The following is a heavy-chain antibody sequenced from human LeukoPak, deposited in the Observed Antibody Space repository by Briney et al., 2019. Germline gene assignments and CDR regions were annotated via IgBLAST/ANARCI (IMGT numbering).Heavy chain of an antibody. CDR3: ARDGGFNWFDP. J-gene: IGHJ5*02. D-gene: IGHD3-16*01. Sequence: PGRSLRLSCAASGFTFSSYAMHWVRQAPGKGLEWVAVISYDGSNKYYADSVKGRFTISRDNSKNTLYLQMNSLRAEDTAVYYCARDGGFNWFDPWGQGTLVTVSS. CDR2: ISYDGSNK. CDR1: GFTFSSYA. V-gene: IGHV3-30-3*01.